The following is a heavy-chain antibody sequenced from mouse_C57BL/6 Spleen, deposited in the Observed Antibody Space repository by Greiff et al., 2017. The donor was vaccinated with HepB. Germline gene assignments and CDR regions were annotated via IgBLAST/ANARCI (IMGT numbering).Heavy chain of an antibody. V-gene: IGHV1-82*01. D-gene: IGHD3-2*02. Sequence: QVQLKESGPELVKPGASVKISCKASGYAFSSSWMNWVKQRPGKGLEWIGRIYPGDGDTNYNGKFKGKATLTAYKSSSTAYMQLSSLTSEDSAVYFCARSTAQAEDYWGQGTTLTVSS. CDR1: GYAFSSSW. CDR2: IYPGDGDT. J-gene: IGHJ2*01. CDR3: ARSTAQAEDY.